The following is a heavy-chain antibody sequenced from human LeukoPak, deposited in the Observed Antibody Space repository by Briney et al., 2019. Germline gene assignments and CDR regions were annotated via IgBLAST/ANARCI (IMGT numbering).Heavy chain of an antibody. Sequence: PGGSLRLSCAASGFTFSSYGMHWVRQAPGKGLEWVAFIRYDGSNKYYADSVKGRFTISRDNSKNTLYLQMNSLRAEDTAVYYCAKSQLGYCSGGSCFDAFDVWGQGTMVTVSS. CDR1: GFTFSSYG. V-gene: IGHV3-30*02. CDR3: AKSQLGYCSGGSCFDAFDV. D-gene: IGHD2-15*01. J-gene: IGHJ3*01. CDR2: IRYDGSNK.